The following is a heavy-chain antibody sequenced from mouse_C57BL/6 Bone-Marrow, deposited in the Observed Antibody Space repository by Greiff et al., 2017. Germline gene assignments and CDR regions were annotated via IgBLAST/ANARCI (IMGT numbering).Heavy chain of an antibody. CDR2: IDPSAGYT. CDR3: ARGTYLPGDY. D-gene: IGHD2-1*01. CDR1: GYTFTSYW. Sequence: QVQLQQPGAELVMPGASVKLSCKASGYTFTSYWMHWVKQRPGQGLEWIGEIDPSAGYTNYNQKFKGKSTLTVDKSSSTAYMQLSSLTSEDAAVYYCARGTYLPGDYWGQGTTLTVSS. V-gene: IGHV1-69*01. J-gene: IGHJ2*01.